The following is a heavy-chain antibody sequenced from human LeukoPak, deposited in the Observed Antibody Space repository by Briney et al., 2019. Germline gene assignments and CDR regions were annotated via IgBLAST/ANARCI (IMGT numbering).Heavy chain of an antibody. V-gene: IGHV4-59*08. CDR2: IYYSGST. CDR3: ARITFVVEGYGMDV. CDR1: GDSISSYY. Sequence: SETLSLTCTVSGDSISSYYWSWIRQPPGKGLEWIGYIYYSGSTKYNPSLKSRVTISVDTSKNQFSLKLSSVTAADTAVYYCARITFVVEGYGMDVWGQGTTVTVSS. J-gene: IGHJ6*02. D-gene: IGHD2-21*01.